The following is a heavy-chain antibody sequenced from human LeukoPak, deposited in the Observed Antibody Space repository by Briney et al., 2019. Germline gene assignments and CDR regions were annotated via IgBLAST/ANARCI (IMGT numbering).Heavy chain of an antibody. V-gene: IGHV3-21*01. CDR3: AKASHQGDWYFDL. CDR1: GFTFSSYS. J-gene: IGHJ2*01. CDR2: ISSSSSYI. Sequence: GGSLRLSCAASGFTFSSYSMNWVRQAPGKGLEWVSSISSSSSYIYYADSVKGRFTISRDNAKNSLYLQMNSLRAEDTAVYYCAKASHQGDWYFDLWGRGPLVPVSS.